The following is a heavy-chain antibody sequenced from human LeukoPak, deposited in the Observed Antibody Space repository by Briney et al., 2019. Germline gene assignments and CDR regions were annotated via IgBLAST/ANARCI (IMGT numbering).Heavy chain of an antibody. D-gene: IGHD5-18*01. Sequence: SVTVSCKASGGTFSSYAISWVRQAPGQGLEWMGRIIPILGIANYAQKFQGRVTITADKSTSTAYMELSSLRSEDTAVYYCARSGDEDTAMSIDYWGQGTLVTVSS. CDR2: IIPILGIA. CDR3: ARSGDEDTAMSIDY. J-gene: IGHJ4*02. V-gene: IGHV1-69*04. CDR1: GGTFSSYA.